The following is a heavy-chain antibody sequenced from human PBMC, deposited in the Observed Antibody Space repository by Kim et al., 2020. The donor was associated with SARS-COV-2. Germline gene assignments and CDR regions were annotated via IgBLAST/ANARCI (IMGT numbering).Heavy chain of an antibody. V-gene: IGHV3-33*01. D-gene: IGHD3-10*01. CDR2: DERNK. J-gene: IGHJ4*02. Sequence: DERNKSYADAMEGRFSISRDNSRNTLYLQMSSLRVEDTAVYYCARHSRGGYWGQGTLVTVSS. CDR3: ARHSRGGY.